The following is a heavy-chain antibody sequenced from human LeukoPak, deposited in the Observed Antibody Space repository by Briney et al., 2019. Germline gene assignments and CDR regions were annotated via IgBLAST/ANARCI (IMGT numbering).Heavy chain of an antibody. Sequence: PSETLSLTCAVYGGSFSGYYWSWIRQPPGKGLEWIGEINHSGSTNYNPPLKSRVTISVDTSKNQFSLKLSSVTAADTAVYYCARVRYCSGGSCYYYYGMDVWGQGTTVTVSS. CDR3: ARVRYCSGGSCYYYYGMDV. CDR1: GGSFSGYY. J-gene: IGHJ6*02. CDR2: INHSGST. D-gene: IGHD2-15*01. V-gene: IGHV4-34*01.